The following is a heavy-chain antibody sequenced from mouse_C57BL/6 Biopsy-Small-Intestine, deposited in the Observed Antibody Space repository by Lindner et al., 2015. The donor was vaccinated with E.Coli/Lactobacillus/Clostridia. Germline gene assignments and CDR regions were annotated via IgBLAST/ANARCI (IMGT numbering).Heavy chain of an antibody. CDR3: AIYGTTSYYALDS. V-gene: IGHV5-17*01. CDR2: ISSGSSTI. D-gene: IGHD1-1*01. J-gene: IGHJ4*01. Sequence: GQLQESGGGLVKPGGSLKLSCAASGFTFSDYGMHWVRQAPEEGLEWVAYISSGSSTIYYADTVKGRFTISRDNAKNTLFLQMTSLRSEDTAMYYCAIYGTTSYYALDSWGQGASVTVTS. CDR1: GFTFSDYG.